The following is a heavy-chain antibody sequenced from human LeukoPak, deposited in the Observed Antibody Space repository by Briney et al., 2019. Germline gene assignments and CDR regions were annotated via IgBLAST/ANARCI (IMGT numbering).Heavy chain of an antibody. CDR2: INHSGST. CDR1: GYSISSGYY. J-gene: IGHJ4*02. Sequence: PSETLSLTCTVSGYSISSGYYWGWIRQPPGKGLERIGSINHSGSTNYNPSLKSRVTISVDTSKNQFSLKLRSVTAADTAVYYCARLTGYMIEDYFDYWGQGTLVTVSS. D-gene: IGHD3-22*01. CDR3: ARLTGYMIEDYFDY. V-gene: IGHV4-38-2*02.